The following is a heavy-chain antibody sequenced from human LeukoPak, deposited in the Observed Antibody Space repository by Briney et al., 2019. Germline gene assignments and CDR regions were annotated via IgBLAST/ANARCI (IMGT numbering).Heavy chain of an antibody. J-gene: IGHJ4*02. Sequence: GESLKISGKGSGYSFTSYWIGWVRQMPGKGLEWLGIIYPGDPGTRYSPCFQGQVTISADKSISTAHLQWSSLKASDTAMYYCSRHIGGSTVFDYWGQGTLVTVSS. V-gene: IGHV5-51*01. CDR1: GYSFTSYW. D-gene: IGHD3-10*01. CDR3: SRHIGGSTVFDY. CDR2: IYPGDPGT.